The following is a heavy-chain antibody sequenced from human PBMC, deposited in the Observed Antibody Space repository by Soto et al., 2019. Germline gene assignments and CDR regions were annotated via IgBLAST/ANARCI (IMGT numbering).Heavy chain of an antibody. D-gene: IGHD3-3*01. J-gene: IGHJ6*02. CDR1: GFTFSSYA. Sequence: EVQLLESGGGLVQPGGSLRLSCEASGFTFSSYAMSWVRQAPGKGLEWVSAISGSGGSTYYADSVKGRFTISRDNSKNTLYLQMNSLRAEDTAVYYCANSLAAITSYEKYGMDVWGQGNTVPVSS. V-gene: IGHV3-23*01. CDR3: ANSLAAITSYEKYGMDV. CDR2: ISGSGGST.